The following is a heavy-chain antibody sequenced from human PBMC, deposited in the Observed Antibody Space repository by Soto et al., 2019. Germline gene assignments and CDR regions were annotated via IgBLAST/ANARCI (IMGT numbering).Heavy chain of an antibody. Sequence: RGSLRLSCAASGFTFSSYSMNWVRQAPGKGLEWVSSISSSSSYIYYADSVKGRFTISRDNAKNSLYLQMNSLRAEDTAVYYCARGISWVGALPYYFDYWGQGTLVTVSS. V-gene: IGHV3-21*01. CDR1: GFTFSSYS. CDR2: ISSSSSYI. D-gene: IGHD1-26*01. CDR3: ARGISWVGALPYYFDY. J-gene: IGHJ4*02.